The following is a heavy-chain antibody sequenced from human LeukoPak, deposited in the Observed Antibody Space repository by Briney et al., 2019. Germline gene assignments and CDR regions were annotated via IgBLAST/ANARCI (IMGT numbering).Heavy chain of an antibody. D-gene: IGHD6-19*01. CDR2: INHSGST. J-gene: IGHJ4*02. CDR1: GGSFSGYY. V-gene: IGHV4-34*01. CDR3: ARGGIAVAGEHDY. Sequence: SETLSLTCAAYGGSFSGYYWSWIRQPPGKGLEWIGEINHSGSTNYNPSLKSRVTISVDTSKNQFSLKLSSVTAADTAVYYCARGGIAVAGEHDYWGQGTLVTVSS.